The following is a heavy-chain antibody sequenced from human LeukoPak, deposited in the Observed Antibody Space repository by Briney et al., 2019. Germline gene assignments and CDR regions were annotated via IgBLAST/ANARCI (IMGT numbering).Heavy chain of an antibody. CDR2: INYSGST. Sequence: PSETLSPTCTVSGGSINNRNYFWSWIRQHPGEGLEWIGYINYSGSTYYNPSLKSRVTISVDTSKNQFSLELNSVTAADTAVYHCARTYYDILTGSTLNYFDYWGQGTLVTVSS. CDR3: ARTYYDILTGSTLNYFDY. V-gene: IGHV4-31*03. J-gene: IGHJ4*02. CDR1: GGSINNRNYF. D-gene: IGHD3-9*01.